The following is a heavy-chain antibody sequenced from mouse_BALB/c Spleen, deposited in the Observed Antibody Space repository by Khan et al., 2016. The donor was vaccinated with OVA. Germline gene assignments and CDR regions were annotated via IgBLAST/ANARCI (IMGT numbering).Heavy chain of an antibody. CDR1: GDSITSGY. CDR3: ARSTYRDAFAY. CDR2: MIYSGNT. V-gene: IGHV3-8*02. D-gene: IGHD2-14*01. Sequence: EVQLQESGPSLVKPSQTLSLTCSVTGDSITSGYWSWIRKFPGNKLEYMGYMIYSGNTYYNPSLKSRISITRHTSKNQYYLQLNSVTIEDTATYYVARSTYRDAFAYWGQGTLVTVSA. J-gene: IGHJ3*01.